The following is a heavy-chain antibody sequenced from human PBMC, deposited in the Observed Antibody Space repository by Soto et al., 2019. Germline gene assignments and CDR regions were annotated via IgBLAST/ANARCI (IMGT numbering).Heavy chain of an antibody. CDR3: AKCMQAYWNYDAHHI. D-gene: IGHD2-8*01. V-gene: IGHV3-23*01. CDR2: ITGSAGTT. CDR1: GFTFSSYS. Sequence: EVKLLESGGGSVQPGGSLRLSCAASGFTFSSYSMTWVRQAPGKGLEWVAHITGSAGTTYYADSVKGRFTISRDTSRNTVYLQMNILRAEDTALYYCAKCMQAYWNYDAHHIWGQGTMVTVSS. J-gene: IGHJ3*02.